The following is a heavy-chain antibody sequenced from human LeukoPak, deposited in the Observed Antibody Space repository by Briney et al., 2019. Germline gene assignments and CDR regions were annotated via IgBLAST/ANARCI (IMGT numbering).Heavy chain of an antibody. CDR3: ARSPYCSRTSCYVKFDY. Sequence: SETLSLTCTVSGGSISSSSYYWGWIRQPPGKGLEWIGSIYYSGSTYYNPSLKSRVTISVDTSKNQFSLKLSSVTAADTAVYYCARSPYCSRTSCYVKFDYWGQGTLVTVSS. V-gene: IGHV4-39*01. D-gene: IGHD2-2*01. CDR2: IYYSGST. CDR1: GGSISSSSYY. J-gene: IGHJ4*02.